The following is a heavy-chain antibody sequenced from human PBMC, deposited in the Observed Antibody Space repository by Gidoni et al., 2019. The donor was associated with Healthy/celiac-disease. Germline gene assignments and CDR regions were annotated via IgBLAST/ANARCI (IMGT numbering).Heavy chain of an antibody. J-gene: IGHJ3*02. Sequence: QVQLVQSGAEVKKPGASVKVSCKASGYTFTSYDINWVRQATGQGLEWMGWMNPNSGNTGYAQKFHGRVTMTRNTSISTAYMELSSLRSEDTAVYYCARGALRYFDWLSGQRAFDIWGQGTMVTVSS. V-gene: IGHV1-8*01. CDR1: GYTFTSYD. CDR2: MNPNSGNT. D-gene: IGHD3-9*01. CDR3: ARGALRYFDWLSGQRAFDI.